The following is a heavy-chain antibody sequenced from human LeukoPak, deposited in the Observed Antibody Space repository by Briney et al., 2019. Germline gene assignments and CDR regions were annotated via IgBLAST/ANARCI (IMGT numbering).Heavy chain of an antibody. Sequence: PSETLSLTCTVSGGFISSYYWSWIRQPAGKGLEWIGRIYTSGSTNYNPSLKSRVTMSVDTSKNQFSLKLSSVTAADTAVYYCARDLLAAAAGTYFDYWGQGTLVTVSS. CDR2: IYTSGST. CDR1: GGFISSYY. CDR3: ARDLLAAAAGTYFDY. J-gene: IGHJ4*02. D-gene: IGHD6-13*01. V-gene: IGHV4-4*07.